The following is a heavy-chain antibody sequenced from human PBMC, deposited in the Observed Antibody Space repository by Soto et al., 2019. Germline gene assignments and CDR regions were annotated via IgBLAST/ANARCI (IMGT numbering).Heavy chain of an antibody. CDR1: GYTFTSYA. J-gene: IGHJ6*02. D-gene: IGHD3-22*01. CDR3: ARAQTYDSSGYYSFYYYYGMDV. Sequence: ASVKVSCKASGYTFTSYAMHWVRQAPGQRLEWMGWINAGNGNTKYSQKFQGRVTITRDTSASTAYMELSSLRSEDTAVYYCARAQTYDSSGYYSFYYYYGMDVWGQGTTVTVSS. CDR2: INAGNGNT. V-gene: IGHV1-3*01.